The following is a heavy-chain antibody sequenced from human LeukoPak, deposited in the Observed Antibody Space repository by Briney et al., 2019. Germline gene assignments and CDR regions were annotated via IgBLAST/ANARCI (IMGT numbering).Heavy chain of an antibody. D-gene: IGHD3-22*01. CDR1: GFTFSSYW. CDR2: IKQDGSEK. V-gene: IGHV3-7*01. Sequence: GGSLRLSCAASGFTFSSYWMSWVRQAPGKGLEWVANIKQDGSEKYYVDSVKGRFAISRDNAKNSLYLQMNSLRAEDTAVYYCARDDRFGYYDSSGYYWRPAAFFDYWGQGTLVTVSS. CDR3: ARDDRFGYYDSSGYYWRPAAFFDY. J-gene: IGHJ4*02.